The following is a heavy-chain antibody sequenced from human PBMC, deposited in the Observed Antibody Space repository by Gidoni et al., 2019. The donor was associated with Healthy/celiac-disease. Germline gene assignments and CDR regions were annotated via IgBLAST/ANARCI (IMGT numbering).Heavy chain of an antibody. D-gene: IGHD1-26*01. Sequence: EVQLVESGGGLVKPGGSLRLSCAASGFTFSNAWMSWVRQAPGKGLEWVGRIKSKTDGGTTDYAAPVKGRFTISRDDSKNTLYLQMNSLKTEDTAVYYCTTDTLVGANNFDYWGQGTLVTVSS. J-gene: IGHJ4*02. CDR1: GFTFSNAW. V-gene: IGHV3-15*01. CDR3: TTDTLVGANNFDY. CDR2: IKSKTDGGTT.